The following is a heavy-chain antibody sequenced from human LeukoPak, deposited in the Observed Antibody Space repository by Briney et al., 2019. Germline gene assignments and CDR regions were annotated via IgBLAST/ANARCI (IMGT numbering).Heavy chain of an antibody. J-gene: IGHJ4*02. V-gene: IGHV3-21*01. CDR2: ISSSSSSYI. CDR1: GFTFSSYS. D-gene: IGHD3-3*01. CDR3: ARSVFWRGYHGYMGY. Sequence: GGSLRLSCAASGFTFSSYSMNWVRQAPGKGLEWVSSISSSSSSYIYYADSVKGRFTISRDNAKNSLYLQMNSLRAEDTAVYYCARSVFWRGYHGYMGYWGQGTLVTVSS.